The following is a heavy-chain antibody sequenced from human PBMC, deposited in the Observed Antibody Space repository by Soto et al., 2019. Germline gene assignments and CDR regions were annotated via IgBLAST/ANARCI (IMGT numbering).Heavy chain of an antibody. D-gene: IGHD1-7*01. V-gene: IGHV4-4*07. Sequence: SETLSLTCTVSGGSISSYRWSWIRQPAGKGLEWIGRLNTYGNTHYNPSLKSRVTVSVGTSRNQFFLTLRSVTAADSAVYHCGRESGETWDYEASWGQGTPVTSPQ. J-gene: IGHJ5*02. CDR2: LNTYGNT. CDR3: GRESGETWDYEAS. CDR1: GGSISSYR.